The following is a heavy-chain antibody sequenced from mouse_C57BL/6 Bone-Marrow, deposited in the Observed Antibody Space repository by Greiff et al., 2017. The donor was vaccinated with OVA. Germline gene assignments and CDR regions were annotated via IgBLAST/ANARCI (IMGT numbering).Heavy chain of an antibody. V-gene: IGHV1-66*01. CDR1: GYSFTSYY. Sequence: SGPELVKPGASVKISCKASGYSFTSYYIHWVKQRPGQGLEWIGWIYPGSGNTKYNEKFKGKATLTADTSSSTAYMQLSSLTSEDSAVYYCASSPFAYWGQGTLVTVSA. CDR3: ASSPFAY. CDR2: IYPGSGNT. J-gene: IGHJ3*01.